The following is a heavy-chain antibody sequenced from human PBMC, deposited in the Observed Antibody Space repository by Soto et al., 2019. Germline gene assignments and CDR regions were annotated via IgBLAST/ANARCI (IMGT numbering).Heavy chain of an antibody. D-gene: IGHD3-9*01. J-gene: IGHJ4*02. CDR1: GYTFTNYG. CDR3: TRDRLTLTTSLIFDF. Sequence: QVQLVQSGAEVKKPGASVKVSCKASGYTFTNYGIAWVRQAPGQGLEWMGWISPYSGKTDYRQNLQGRVTMTADTSTTPAYMELRSLRSDDTAVYYCTRDRLTLTTSLIFDFWGQGTLVTVSS. V-gene: IGHV1-18*01. CDR2: ISPYSGKT.